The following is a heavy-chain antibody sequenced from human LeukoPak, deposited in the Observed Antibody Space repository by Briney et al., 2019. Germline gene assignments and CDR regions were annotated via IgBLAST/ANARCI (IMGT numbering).Heavy chain of an antibody. CDR2: ISSSSSYI. CDR1: GFTFSSYD. J-gene: IGHJ3*01. Sequence: GGSLRLSCAASGFTFSSYDMNWVREAPGKGLEWVSYISSSSSYIYYADSVKGRFTISRDNAKNSLYLQMNSLRAEDTAVYYCARVDAFDLWGQGTMVTVSS. V-gene: IGHV3-21*01. CDR3: ARVDAFDL.